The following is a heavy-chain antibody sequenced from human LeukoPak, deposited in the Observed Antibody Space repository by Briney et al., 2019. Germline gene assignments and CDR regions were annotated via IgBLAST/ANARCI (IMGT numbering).Heavy chain of an antibody. CDR3: ARDSISCGGDCYSGLYWYFDI. Sequence: GGSLRLSCAASGFTLSSYGMHWVRQAPGKGLEWVAAIGYDGSNKYYADSVKGRFTISRDNSKNTLSLQMNSLSGEGTAVYSCARDSISCGGDCYSGLYWYFDIWGRGTLVTVSS. CDR1: GFTLSSYG. D-gene: IGHD2-21*02. CDR2: IGYDGSNK. V-gene: IGHV3-33*01. J-gene: IGHJ2*01.